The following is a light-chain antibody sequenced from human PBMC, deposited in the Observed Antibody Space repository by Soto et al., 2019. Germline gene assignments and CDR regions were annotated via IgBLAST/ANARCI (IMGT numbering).Light chain of an antibody. Sequence: QSVLTHPPSASATPGQRVTISCSGSSSNIGSNSVSWYQQLPGTAPRLLIYSSDQRPSGVPDRFSASKSDTSGSLAISGLQSEDEADYYCAAWDGRLNGHVFGTGTKVTVL. J-gene: IGLJ1*01. CDR3: AAWDGRLNGHV. CDR2: SSD. V-gene: IGLV1-44*01. CDR1: SSNIGSNS.